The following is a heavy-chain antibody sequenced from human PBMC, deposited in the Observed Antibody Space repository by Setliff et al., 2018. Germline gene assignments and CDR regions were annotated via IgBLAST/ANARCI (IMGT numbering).Heavy chain of an antibody. CDR3: ARAHSSTLSVHDY. J-gene: IGHJ4*02. CDR2: IGFAGDT. D-gene: IGHD2-2*01. V-gene: IGHV3-13*01. Sequence: GGSLRLSCAASGFTFSRYDMHWVRQGTGKGLEWVSAIGFAGDTYYPGSVKGRFTISRENAKNTLYLQMNSLRAEDTAVYYCARAHSSTLSVHDYWGQGTLVTVSS. CDR1: GFTFSRYD.